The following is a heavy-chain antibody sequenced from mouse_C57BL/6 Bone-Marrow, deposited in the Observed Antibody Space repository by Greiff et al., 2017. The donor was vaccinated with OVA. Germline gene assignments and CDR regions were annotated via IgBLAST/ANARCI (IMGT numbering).Heavy chain of an antibody. CDR1: GFTFSDYG. CDR3: ARPITTVVAMGPH. D-gene: IGHD1-1*01. J-gene: IGHJ3*01. Sequence: EVQRVESGGGLVKPGGSLKLSCAASGFTFSDYGMHWVRQAPEKGLEWVAYISSGSSTIYYADTVKGRFTISRDNAKNTLFVQMTSLRSEDTAMYYCARPITTVVAMGPHWGQGTLVTVSA. CDR2: ISSGSSTI. V-gene: IGHV5-17*01.